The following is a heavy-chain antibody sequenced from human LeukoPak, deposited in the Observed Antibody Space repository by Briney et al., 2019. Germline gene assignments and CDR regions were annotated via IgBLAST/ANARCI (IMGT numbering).Heavy chain of an antibody. CDR1: GGSVNSGPYY. CDR3: ARDRADGQNYLFDY. J-gene: IGHJ4*02. Sequence: SQTLSLTCTVSGGSVNSGPYYWSWIRQLPGKGLEYIVYIYYSGSTYYNPSLKSRVTISADTSTNQFSLKLSSVTAADTAVYYCARDRADGQNYLFDYWGQGTLVTVSS. CDR2: IYYSGST. D-gene: IGHD5-24*01. V-gene: IGHV4-31*03.